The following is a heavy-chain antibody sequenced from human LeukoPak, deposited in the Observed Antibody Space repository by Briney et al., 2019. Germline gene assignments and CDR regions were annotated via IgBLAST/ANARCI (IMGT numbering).Heavy chain of an antibody. V-gene: IGHV3-23*01. CDR1: GFTFSSYA. Sequence: QPGGSLRLSCAASGFTFSSYAMSWVRQAPGKGLEWVSAISGSGGSTYYADSVKGRFTISRDNSKNTLYLQMNSLRAEDTAVYYCAKVVHDYGDYGWYFDLWGRGTLVTVSS. D-gene: IGHD4-17*01. J-gene: IGHJ2*01. CDR2: ISGSGGST. CDR3: AKVVHDYGDYGWYFDL.